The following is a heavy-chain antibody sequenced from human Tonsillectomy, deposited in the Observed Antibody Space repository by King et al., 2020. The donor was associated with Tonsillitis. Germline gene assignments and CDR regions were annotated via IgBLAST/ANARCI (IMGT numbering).Heavy chain of an antibody. CDR1: GFTFSSYS. Sequence: VQLVESGGGVVQPGRSLSLSCAASGFTFSSYSMNWVRQAPGKGLEWVAVISHDGGDKYYADSVKGRFTISRDNSKNTLYLQMNSLRPEDTAVYYCARVDSGCAFYYFGMDVWGQGTTVTVSS. D-gene: IGHD1-26*01. CDR3: ARVDSGCAFYYFGMDV. J-gene: IGHJ6*02. CDR2: ISHDGGDK. V-gene: IGHV3-30*04.